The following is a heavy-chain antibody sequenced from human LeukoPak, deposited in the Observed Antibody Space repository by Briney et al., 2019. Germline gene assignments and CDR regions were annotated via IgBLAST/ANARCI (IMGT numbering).Heavy chain of an antibody. D-gene: IGHD2-15*01. CDR2: INHSGST. Sequence: PSETLSLTCAVYGGSFSGYCWSWIRQPPGKGLEWIGEINHSGSTNYNPSLKSRVTISVDTSKNQFSLKLSSVTAADTAVYYCARAPSGVVVVVAAKYYYYYMDVWGKGTTVTVSS. J-gene: IGHJ6*03. V-gene: IGHV4-34*01. CDR1: GGSFSGYC. CDR3: ARAPSGVVVVVAAKYYYYYMDV.